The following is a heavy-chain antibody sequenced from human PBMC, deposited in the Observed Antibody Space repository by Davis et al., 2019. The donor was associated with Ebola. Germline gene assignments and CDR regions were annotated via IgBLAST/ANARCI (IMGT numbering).Heavy chain of an antibody. Sequence: SVQVSCKASGFTFTSSAVQWVRQARGPRLERIGSIVVGSGNTNYAQKFQERVTITRDMSTSTAYMELSSLRSEDTAVYYCAAASRFLEWYGEFHYYGMDVWGQGTTVTVSS. V-gene: IGHV1-58*01. J-gene: IGHJ6*02. CDR3: AAASRFLEWYGEFHYYGMDV. CDR1: GFTFTSSA. CDR2: IVVGSGNT. D-gene: IGHD3-3*01.